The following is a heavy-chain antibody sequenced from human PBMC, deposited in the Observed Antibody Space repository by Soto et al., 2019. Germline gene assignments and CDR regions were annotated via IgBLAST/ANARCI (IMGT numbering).Heavy chain of an antibody. CDR2: ISYDGSNK. CDR1: GFTFSSYG. D-gene: IGHD3-3*01. CDR3: AKDRFLEWLTDY. J-gene: IGHJ4*02. V-gene: IGHV3-30*18. Sequence: GGSLRLSCAASGFTFSSYGMHWVRQAPGKGLEWVAVISYDGSNKYYADSVKGRFTISRDNSKKTLYLQMNSLRAEDTAVYYCAKDRFLEWLTDYWGQGTLVTVSS.